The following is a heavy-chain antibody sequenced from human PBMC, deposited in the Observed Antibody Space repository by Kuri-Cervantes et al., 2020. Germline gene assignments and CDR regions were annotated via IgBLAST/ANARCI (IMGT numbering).Heavy chain of an antibody. D-gene: IGHD6-13*01. J-gene: IGHJ3*02. CDR2: IIPIFGTA. V-gene: IGHV1-69*13. CDR3: ARDGLGAAASLAFDI. Sequence: SVKVSCKASGGTFSSYAISWVRQAPGQGLEWMGGIIPIFGTANYAQKFQGRVTITADESTSTAYMELSSLRSEDTAVYYCARDGLGAAASLAFDIWGQGTMVTVSS. CDR1: GGTFSSYA.